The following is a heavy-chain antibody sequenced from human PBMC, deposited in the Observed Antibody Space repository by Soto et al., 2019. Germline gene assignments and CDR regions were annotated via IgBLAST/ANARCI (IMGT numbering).Heavy chain of an antibody. V-gene: IGHV3-23*01. D-gene: IGHD2-15*01. CDR2: VISGTGGST. Sequence: GGSLRLSCAAAGFTFSSFDMSWVRQAPGKGLEWVSSVISGTGGSTYYGDSVKGRFTISRDNSKSTVFLQMNSLRAEDTAMYYCANLDCSGGNCHPYWGPGTLVTVSS. CDR3: ANLDCSGGNCHPY. CDR1: GFTFSSFD. J-gene: IGHJ4*02.